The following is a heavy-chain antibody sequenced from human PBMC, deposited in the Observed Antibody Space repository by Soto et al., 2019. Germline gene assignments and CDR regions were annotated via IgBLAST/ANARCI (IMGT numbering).Heavy chain of an antibody. J-gene: IGHJ4*02. CDR1: GYDFIDHY. V-gene: IGHV1-2*02. Sequence: SVKVSCKASGYDFIDHYIHWLRQAPGQGLEWMGWINPNGGGAKYAQKFQGRITMTGDTSITTVYMSLSGLTSDDTALYYCARDLNPYFGSGSLHDFFDFWGQGTQVTVSS. CDR3: ARDLNPYFGSGSLHDFFDF. D-gene: IGHD3-10*01. CDR2: INPNGGGA.